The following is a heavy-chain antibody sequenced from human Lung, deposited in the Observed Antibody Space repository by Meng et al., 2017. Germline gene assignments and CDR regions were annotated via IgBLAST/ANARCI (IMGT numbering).Heavy chain of an antibody. J-gene: IGHJ1*01. CDR2: INRDGTKP. CDR3: TNDRLNH. D-gene: IGHD1-1*01. Sequence: VQLVGSGGGLVPPGGSLRLSCAASGFTFPDHWMHLVRQGPGKGLVWVSRINRDGTKPTYADSVKGRFTISRDNAKNTLYLQMNNLRAEDTAFYYCTNDRLNHWGQGALVTVSS. V-gene: IGHV3-74*01. CDR1: GFTFPDHW.